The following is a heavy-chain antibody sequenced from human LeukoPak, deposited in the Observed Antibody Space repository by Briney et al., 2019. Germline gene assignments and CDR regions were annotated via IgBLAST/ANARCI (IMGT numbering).Heavy chain of an antibody. J-gene: IGHJ4*02. V-gene: IGHV4-39*01. D-gene: IGHD6-19*01. CDR2: IYYSGIT. Sequence: SETLSLTCSVSGGPISSSSYYWGWIRQPPGKGLEWIGSIYYSGITYYNPSLKSRVTVAVDTSKNQFSLKLSSVTAADTAVYYCARLYSSGWHVPAYWGQGTVVTVPT. CDR3: ARLYSSGWHVPAY. CDR1: GGPISSSSYY.